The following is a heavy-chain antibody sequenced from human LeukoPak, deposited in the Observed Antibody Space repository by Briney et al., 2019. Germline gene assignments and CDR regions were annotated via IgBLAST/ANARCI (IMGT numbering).Heavy chain of an antibody. V-gene: IGHV3-23*01. CDR3: AKDKGIAAAPLDYMDV. J-gene: IGHJ6*03. CDR1: GFTFSSYA. CDR2: ISGSGGST. Sequence: GGSLRLSCAASGFTFSSYAMGWVRQAPGKGLEWVSAISGSGGSTYYADSVKGRFTISRDNSKNTLYLQMNSLRAEDTAVYYCAKDKGIAAAPLDYMDVWGKGTTVTVSS. D-gene: IGHD6-13*01.